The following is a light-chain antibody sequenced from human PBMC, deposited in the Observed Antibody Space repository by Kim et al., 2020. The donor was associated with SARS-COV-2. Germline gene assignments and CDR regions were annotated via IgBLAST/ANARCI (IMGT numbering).Light chain of an antibody. CDR3: QVWDSSSDLSYV. CDR2: DDS. J-gene: IGLJ1*01. V-gene: IGLV3-21*03. CDR1: NIGSKS. Sequence: PGKTGRINCGGNNIGSKSVNWYQQKPGQAPVLVIYDDSDRPSGIPERFSGSNSGNTATLTISRVEAGDEADYYCQVWDSSSDLSYVFGTGTKVTVL.